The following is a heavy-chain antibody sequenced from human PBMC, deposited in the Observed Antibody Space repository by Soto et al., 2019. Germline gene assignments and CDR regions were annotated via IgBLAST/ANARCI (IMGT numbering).Heavy chain of an antibody. V-gene: IGHV1-2*02. D-gene: IGHD1-20*01. Sequence: ASVKVSCKASGGTFSSYAISWVRQAPGQGLEWMGWINPNSGGTNYAQKFQGRVTMTRDTSISTAYMELSRLRSDDTAVYYCARGGYNWNKSTVYYYYGMDVWGQGTTVTVSS. CDR1: GGTFSSYA. J-gene: IGHJ6*02. CDR2: INPNSGGT. CDR3: ARGGYNWNKSTVYYYYGMDV.